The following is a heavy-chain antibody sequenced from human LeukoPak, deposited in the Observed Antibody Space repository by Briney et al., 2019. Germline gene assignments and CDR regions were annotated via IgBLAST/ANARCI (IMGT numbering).Heavy chain of an antibody. CDR1: GFTFSSYE. Sequence: GGSLRLSCAASGFTFSSYEMNWVRQAPGKGLEWVSYISSSGSTIYYADSVKGRFTISRDNAKNSLYLQMNSLGAEDTAVYYCARVGVVGATIDYWGQGTLVTVSS. CDR2: ISSSGSTI. V-gene: IGHV3-48*03. D-gene: IGHD1-26*01. CDR3: ARVGVVGATIDY. J-gene: IGHJ4*02.